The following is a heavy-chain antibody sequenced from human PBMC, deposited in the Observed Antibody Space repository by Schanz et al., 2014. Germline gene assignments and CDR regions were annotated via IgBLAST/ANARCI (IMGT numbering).Heavy chain of an antibody. Sequence: EQVLESGGGFVQPGGSLRLSCATSGFTFTTFAMTWVRQAPGKGLEWVSGISDRGDGANYGDSVRGRFTISRDNSMNTLHLQMDGLRVEDTAVYYCARDAVALVPEYFMDVWGKGTPVTASS. V-gene: IGHV3-23*01. J-gene: IGHJ6*03. D-gene: IGHD2-15*01. CDR3: ARDAVALVPEYFMDV. CDR1: GFTFTTFA. CDR2: ISDRGDGA.